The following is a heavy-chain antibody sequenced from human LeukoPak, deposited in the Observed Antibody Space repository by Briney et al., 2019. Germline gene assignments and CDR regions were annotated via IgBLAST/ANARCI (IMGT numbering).Heavy chain of an antibody. CDR3: ASLGGGSSGYDEFYY. V-gene: IGHV3-74*01. D-gene: IGHD3-22*01. CDR2: INSDGSST. J-gene: IGHJ4*02. CDR1: GFTFSSYW. Sequence: PGGSLRLSCAASGFTFSSYWMHWVRQAPGKGLVWVSRINSDGSSTSYADSVKGRFTISRDNAKNTLYLQMNSLRAEDTAVYYCASLGGGSSGYDEFYYWGQGTLVTVSS.